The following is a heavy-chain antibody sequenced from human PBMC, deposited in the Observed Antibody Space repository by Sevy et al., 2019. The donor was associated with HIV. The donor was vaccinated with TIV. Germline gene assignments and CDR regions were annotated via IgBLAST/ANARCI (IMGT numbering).Heavy chain of an antibody. Sequence: GGSLRLSCAASGFTFSSYAMHWVRQAPGKGLEWVAVISYDGSNKYYADSVKGRFTISRDNSKNTLYLQMNSLRAEDTALYYCARTQPVRFLEWLNWFDPWGQGTLVTVSS. J-gene: IGHJ5*02. V-gene: IGHV3-30-3*01. D-gene: IGHD3-3*01. CDR1: GFTFSSYA. CDR2: ISYDGSNK. CDR3: ARTQPVRFLEWLNWFDP.